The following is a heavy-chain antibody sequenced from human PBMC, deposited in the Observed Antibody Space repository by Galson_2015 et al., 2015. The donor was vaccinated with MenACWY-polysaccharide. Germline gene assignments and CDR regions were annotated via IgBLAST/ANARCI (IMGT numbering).Heavy chain of an antibody. V-gene: IGHV1-8*01. J-gene: IGHJ4*02. D-gene: IGHD2-21*01. CDR2: MNPNSGNT. Sequence: KVSCKASGYKFTSYDINWVRQATGQGLEWMGWMNPNSGNTGYAQKFQGRVTMTSNSAITTAYMELSSLRSEDTAVYYCARVIARKYTFADSWGQGTLVTVSS. CDR1: GYKFTSYD. CDR3: ARVIARKYTFADS.